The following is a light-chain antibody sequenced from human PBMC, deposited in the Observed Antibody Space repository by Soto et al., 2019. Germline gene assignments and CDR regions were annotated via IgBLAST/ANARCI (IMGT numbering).Light chain of an antibody. Sequence: ETVLTQFPGTLSLSPGERATLSCRASQSVSSTYFAWYQQKPGQAPRLLIYGASSRATGIPDRFSGSGSGTDFTLSISRLEPEDFAVYYCQQYGNSPYTFGQGTKLEIK. CDR2: GAS. V-gene: IGKV3-20*01. J-gene: IGKJ2*01. CDR1: QSVSSTY. CDR3: QQYGNSPYT.